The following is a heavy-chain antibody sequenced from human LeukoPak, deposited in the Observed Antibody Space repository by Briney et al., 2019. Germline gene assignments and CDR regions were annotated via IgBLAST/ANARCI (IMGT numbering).Heavy chain of an antibody. CDR1: GFTFSAHY. CDR3: TRDPDTSSKVDF. V-gene: IGHV3-11*01. Sequence: GGSLRLSCAASGFTFSAHYMSWIRLAPGKGLEWVSYIDSSGRALYYADSVKGRFTISRDNAKNSLFLQMDSLRAEDTAVYFCTRDPDTSSKVDFWGQGTLVTVS. CDR2: IDSSGRAL. D-gene: IGHD5-18*01. J-gene: IGHJ4*02.